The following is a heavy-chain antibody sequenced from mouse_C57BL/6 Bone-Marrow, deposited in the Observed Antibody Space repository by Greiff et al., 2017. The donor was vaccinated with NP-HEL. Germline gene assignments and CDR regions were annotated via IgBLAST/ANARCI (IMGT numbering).Heavy chain of an antibody. D-gene: IGHD2-2*01. V-gene: IGHV1-55*01. CDR1: GYTFTSYW. J-gene: IGHJ3*01. Sequence: QVQLQQPGAELVKPGASVKMSCKASGYTFTSYWITWVKQRPGQGLEWIGDIYPGSGSTNYNEKFKSKATLTVDKASSTAYMQLSSLTSEDSAVEYCARSRWLPVADWGQGTLVTVYA. CDR2: IYPGSGST. CDR3: ARSRWLPVAD.